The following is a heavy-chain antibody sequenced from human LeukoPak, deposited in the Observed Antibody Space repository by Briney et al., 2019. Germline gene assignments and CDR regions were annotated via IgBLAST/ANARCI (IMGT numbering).Heavy chain of an antibody. CDR1: GYSISSGYY. Sequence: SETLSLTCTVSGYSISSGYYWGWIRQPPGKGLEWIGSIYHSGSTYYNPSLKSRVTISVDTSKNQFSLKLSSVTAADTAVYYCARDLLRLGSSWPSFDPWGQGTLVTVSS. J-gene: IGHJ5*02. CDR3: ARDLLRLGSSWPSFDP. D-gene: IGHD6-13*01. V-gene: IGHV4-38-2*02. CDR2: IYHSGST.